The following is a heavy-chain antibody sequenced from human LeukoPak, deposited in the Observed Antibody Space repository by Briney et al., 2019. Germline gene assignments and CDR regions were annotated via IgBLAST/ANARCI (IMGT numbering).Heavy chain of an antibody. D-gene: IGHD3-10*01. CDR2: IYHGGST. CDR3: ARAPWDSYYNSYFDY. J-gene: IGHJ4*02. V-gene: IGHV4-4*02. CDR1: GGSISSSYW. Sequence: SGTLSLTCTVSGGSISSSYWWSWVRQPPGKGLEWLGEIYHGGSTNYNTSLKSRVSISIDKSKSQFSLELTSVTAADTAVYFCARAPWDSYYNSYFDYWGQGTLVTVSS.